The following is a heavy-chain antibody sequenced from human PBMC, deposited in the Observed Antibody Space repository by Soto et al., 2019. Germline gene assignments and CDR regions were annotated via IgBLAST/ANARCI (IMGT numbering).Heavy chain of an antibody. V-gene: IGHV1-69*13. CDR1: AGPLSSYA. CDR2: IIPIFGTA. J-gene: IGHJ4*02. D-gene: IGHD3-22*01. CDR3: ARPYYYDSSGYYSLDY. Sequence: SVKGSCKAPAGPLSSYAITLVRQAPGQGLEWMGGIIPIFGTANYAQKFQGRVTITADESTSTAYMELSSLRSEDTAVYYCARPYYYDSSGYYSLDYWGQGTLVTVSS.